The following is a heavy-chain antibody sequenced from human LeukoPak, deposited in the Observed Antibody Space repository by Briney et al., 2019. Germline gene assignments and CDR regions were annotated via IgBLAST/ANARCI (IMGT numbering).Heavy chain of an antibody. J-gene: IGHJ3*02. Sequence: GSLRLSCAASRFTFSSYSMNWVRQPPGKGLEWIGSIYYSGSTYYNPSLKSRVTISVDTSKNQFSLKLSSVTAADTAVYSCARGPYSYDSSGAFDIWGQGTMVTVSS. V-gene: IGHV4-38-2*01. CDR3: ARGPYSYDSSGAFDI. D-gene: IGHD3-22*01. CDR1: RFTFSSYS. CDR2: IYYSGST.